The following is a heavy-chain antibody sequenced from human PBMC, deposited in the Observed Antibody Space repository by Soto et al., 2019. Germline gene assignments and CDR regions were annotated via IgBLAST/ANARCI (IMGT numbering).Heavy chain of an antibody. CDR1: GYTFTSYG. CDR3: ARDPNDSRAYYPHYYYGMDV. CDR2: INAGNGNT. Sequence: ASVKVSCKASGYTFTSYGIHWVRQAPGQRLEWTGWINAGNGNTKYSEKFQGRVTITRDTSASTAYLELSSLRSEDTAVYYCARDPNDSRAYYPHYYYGMDVWVQGTTGTGS. D-gene: IGHD3-22*01. V-gene: IGHV1-3*01. J-gene: IGHJ6*02.